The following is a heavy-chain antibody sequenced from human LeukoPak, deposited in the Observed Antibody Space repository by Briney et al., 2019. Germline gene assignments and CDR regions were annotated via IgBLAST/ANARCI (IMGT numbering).Heavy chain of an antibody. J-gene: IGHJ4*02. CDR2: IYYSGST. V-gene: IGHV4-39*01. D-gene: IGHD2-2*01. CDR1: GSSISSSSYY. Sequence: SETLSLTCTVSGSSISSSSYYWGWIRQPQGKGLEWIGSIYYSGSTYYNPSLKSRVTISVDRSRNQFSLKLSSVTAADTAVYYCARQGDKVVVPAAIWNLDYWGQGTLVTVSS. CDR3: ARQGDKVVVPAAIWNLDY.